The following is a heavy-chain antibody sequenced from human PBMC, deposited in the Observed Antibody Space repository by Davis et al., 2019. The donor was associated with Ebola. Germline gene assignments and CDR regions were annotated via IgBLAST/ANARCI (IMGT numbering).Heavy chain of an antibody. CDR1: EYSFSDYW. Sequence: GESLKISCQGSEYSFSDYWIGWVHQMPGKGLEWMGIIYPGDSDTRYSPSFQGQVTISADKSISTAYLQWSSLKASDTAMYYCAKQESLYGSSDYWGQGTLVTVSS. CDR2: IYPGDSDT. V-gene: IGHV5-51*07. D-gene: IGHD3-22*01. J-gene: IGHJ4*02. CDR3: AKQESLYGSSDY.